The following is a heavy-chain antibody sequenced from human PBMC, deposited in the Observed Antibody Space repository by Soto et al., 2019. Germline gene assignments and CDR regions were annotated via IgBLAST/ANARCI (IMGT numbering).Heavy chain of an antibody. CDR2: IYPGDSDT. V-gene: IGHV5-51*01. J-gene: IGHJ6*02. CDR1: GYSFTSYW. D-gene: IGHD5-18*01. Sequence: PGESLKISCKGSGYSFTSYWIGWVRQMPGKGLEWMGIIYPGDSDTRYSPSFQGQVTISADKSISTAYLQWSSLKASDTAMYYCARRRGYCYDRYSYYYYGMDFWGQGTTVTVSS. CDR3: ARRRGYCYDRYSYYYYGMDF.